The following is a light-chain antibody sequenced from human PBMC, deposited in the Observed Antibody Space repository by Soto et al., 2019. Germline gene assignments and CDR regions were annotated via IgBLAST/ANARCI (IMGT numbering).Light chain of an antibody. CDR3: QQYGSSRT. CDR2: GAS. CDR1: QSVSSN. J-gene: IGKJ1*01. V-gene: IGKV3D-15*02. Sequence: EIVMMPSPATLSVSPVERATLSCRASQSVSSNLAWYQQKPGQAPRLLIYGASTRATGIPARFSGSGSGTEFTLTISSLQSEDFALYYCQQYGSSRTFGQGTKVDI.